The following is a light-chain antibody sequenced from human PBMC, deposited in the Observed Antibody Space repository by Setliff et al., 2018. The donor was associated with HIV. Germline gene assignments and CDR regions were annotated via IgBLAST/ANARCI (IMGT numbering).Light chain of an antibody. CDR1: NGDVGGYDY. CDR2: EVR. Sequence: QSALTQPASVSGSPGQSITISCTGTNGDVGGYDYVSWYQQHPGKAPKLIIYEVRNRPSGVSNRFSGSKSGNTASLTISGLRAEDEADNYCSSYTSDITHVFGTGTKV. J-gene: IGLJ1*01. CDR3: SSYTSDITHV. V-gene: IGLV2-14*01.